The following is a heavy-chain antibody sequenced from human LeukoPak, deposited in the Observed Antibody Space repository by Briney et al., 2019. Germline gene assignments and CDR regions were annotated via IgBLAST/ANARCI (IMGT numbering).Heavy chain of an antibody. V-gene: IGHV3-15*01. D-gene: IGHD4-17*01. CDR3: AREGYGDSSPPVLYYYYMDV. Sequence: GGSLRLSCAASGFTFSNAWMSWVRQAPGKGLEWVGRIKSKTDGGTTDYAAPVKGRFTISRDNAKNSLYLQMNSLRAEDTAVYYCAREGYGDSSPPVLYYYYMDVWGKGTTVTVSS. CDR1: GFTFSNAW. CDR2: IKSKTDGGTT. J-gene: IGHJ6*03.